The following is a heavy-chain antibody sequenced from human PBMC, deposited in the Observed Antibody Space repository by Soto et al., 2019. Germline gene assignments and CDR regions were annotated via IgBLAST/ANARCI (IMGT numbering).Heavy chain of an antibody. CDR3: AKDLSTLTATIATFGMDV. D-gene: IGHD2-21*01. CDR1: GFTFEDYS. Sequence: LSCVASGFTFEDYSMHWVRQVPGKGLEWVSGITWDSDTKGYADSVKGRFTISRDNAKNSLSLQMNSLRPEDTALYYCAKDLSTLTATIATFGMDVWGQGTTVTVSS. J-gene: IGHJ6*02. CDR2: ITWDSDTK. V-gene: IGHV3-9*01.